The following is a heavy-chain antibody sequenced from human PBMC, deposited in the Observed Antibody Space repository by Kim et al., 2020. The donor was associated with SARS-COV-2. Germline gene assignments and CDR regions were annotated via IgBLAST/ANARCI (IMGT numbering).Heavy chain of an antibody. D-gene: IGHD3-22*01. Sequence: NTKSSQKFQGRVTITRDTSASTAYMELSSLRSEDTAVYYCAVDSSGHFDYWGQGTLVTVSS. CDR3: AVDSSGHFDY. J-gene: IGHJ4*02. V-gene: IGHV1-3*01. CDR2: NT.